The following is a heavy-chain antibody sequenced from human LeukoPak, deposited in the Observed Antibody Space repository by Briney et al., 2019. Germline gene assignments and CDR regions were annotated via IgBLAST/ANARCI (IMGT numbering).Heavy chain of an antibody. V-gene: IGHV1-2*02. CDR2: INPNSGGA. CDR3: ARSAQRFLEWLFGN. D-gene: IGHD3-3*01. CDR1: GYTFTGYY. J-gene: IGHJ4*02. Sequence: ASVKVSCKASGYTFTGYYMHWVRQAPGQGLEWMGWINPNSGGANYAQKFQGRVTMTRDTSISTAYMELSRLRSDDTAVYYCARSAQRFLEWLFGNWGQGTLVTVSS.